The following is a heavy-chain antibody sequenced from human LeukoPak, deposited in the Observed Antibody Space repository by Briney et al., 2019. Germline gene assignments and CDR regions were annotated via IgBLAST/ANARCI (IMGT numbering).Heavy chain of an antibody. CDR3: ARVHPLMIVVVVAARGDWYFDL. CDR2: INHSGST. CDR1: GGSFSGYY. J-gene: IGHJ2*01. D-gene: IGHD2-15*01. Sequence: SETLPLTCAVYGGSFSGYYWSWIRQPPGKGLEWIGEINHSGSTNYNPSLKSRVTISVDTSKNQFSLKLSSVTAADTAVYYCARVHPLMIVVVVAARGDWYFDLWGRGTLVTVSS. V-gene: IGHV4-34*01.